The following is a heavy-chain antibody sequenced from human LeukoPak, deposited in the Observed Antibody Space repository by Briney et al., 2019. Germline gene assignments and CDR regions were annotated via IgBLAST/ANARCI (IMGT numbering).Heavy chain of an antibody. CDR2: INHSGST. CDR3: AREGPDYGDYYRYFGY. V-gene: IGHV4-34*01. J-gene: IGHJ4*02. Sequence: SETLSLTCAVYSGSFSGYYWSWIRQPPGKGLEWIGEINHSGSTNYNPSLKSRVTISVDTSKNQFSLKLSSVTAADTAVYYCAREGPDYGDYYRYFGYWGQGTLVTVSS. D-gene: IGHD4-17*01. CDR1: SGSFSGYY.